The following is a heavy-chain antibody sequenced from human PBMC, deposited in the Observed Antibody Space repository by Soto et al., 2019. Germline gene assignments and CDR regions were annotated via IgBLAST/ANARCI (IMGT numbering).Heavy chain of an antibody. CDR1: GYTFTSYG. V-gene: IGHV1-18*01. Sequence: ASVKVSCKASGYTFTSYGSSWVRQAPGQGLEWMGWISAYNGNTNYAQKLQGRVTMTTDTSTSTAYMELRSLRSDDTAVYYCARGMKTYYYDSSGYGLDYWGQGTLVTVSS. CDR3: ARGMKTYYYDSSGYGLDY. CDR2: ISAYNGNT. J-gene: IGHJ4*02. D-gene: IGHD3-22*01.